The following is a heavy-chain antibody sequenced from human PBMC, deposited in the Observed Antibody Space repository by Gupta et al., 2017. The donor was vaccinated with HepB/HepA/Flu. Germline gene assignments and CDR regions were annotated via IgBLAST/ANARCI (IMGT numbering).Heavy chain of an antibody. CDR3: TKDIQPGGTDV. Sequence: EVQLVESGGDLVQPGGSLRLPCAASQLIKDYAMHWLRQIPGKGLEWVSGIYGDGRTGYADSVRGRFTISRDNTKNSLFLQMNSLRAEDTALYFCTKDIQPGGTDVWGQGTTVIVSS. D-gene: IGHD5-18*01. CDR2: IYGDGRT. J-gene: IGHJ6*02. CDR1: QLIKDYA. V-gene: IGHV3-9*01.